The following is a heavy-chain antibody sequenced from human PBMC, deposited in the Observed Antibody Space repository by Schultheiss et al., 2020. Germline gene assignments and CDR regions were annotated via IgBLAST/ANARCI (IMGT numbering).Heavy chain of an antibody. Sequence: ESLKISCAASGFTFSSNYMSWVRQAPGKGLEWIGSIYYSGSTNYNPSLKSRVTMSVDTSKNQFSLQLNSVTPEDTAVYYCARAVKGRGVRAFDPWGQGTLVTVAS. D-gene: IGHD3-10*01. V-gene: IGHV4-59*12. CDR3: ARAVKGRGVRAFDP. CDR1: GFTFSSNY. CDR2: IYYSGST. J-gene: IGHJ5*02.